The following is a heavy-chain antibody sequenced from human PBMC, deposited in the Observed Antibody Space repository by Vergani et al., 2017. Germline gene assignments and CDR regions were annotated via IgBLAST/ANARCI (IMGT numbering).Heavy chain of an antibody. J-gene: IGHJ4*02. Sequence: EVQLVESGGGLIQPGGSLRLSCAASGFTVSSNYMSWVRQAPGKGLEWVSVIYSGGSTYYADSVKGRFTISRDNSKNTLYLQMNSLRAEDTAVYYCAKGAYDYVWGSYRSYYFDYWGQGTLVTVSS. CDR1: GFTVSSNY. D-gene: IGHD3-16*02. CDR3: AKGAYDYVWGSYRSYYFDY. V-gene: IGHV3-53*01. CDR2: IYSGGST.